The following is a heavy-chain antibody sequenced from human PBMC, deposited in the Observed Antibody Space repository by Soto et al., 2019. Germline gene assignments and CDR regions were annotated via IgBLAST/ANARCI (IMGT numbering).Heavy chain of an antibody. CDR1: GFTVSSNY. CDR3: ARDWWDCSGGSCYRAFDI. Sequence: GGSLRLSCAASGFTVSSNYMSWVRQAPGKGLEWVSVIYSGGSTYYADSVKGRFTISRHNSKNTLYLQMNSLRAEDTAVYYCARDWWDCSGGSCYRAFDIWGQGTMVTVSS. J-gene: IGHJ3*02. V-gene: IGHV3-53*04. D-gene: IGHD2-15*01. CDR2: IYSGGST.